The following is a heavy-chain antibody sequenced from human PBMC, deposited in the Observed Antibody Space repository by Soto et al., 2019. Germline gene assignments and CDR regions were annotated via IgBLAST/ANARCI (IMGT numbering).Heavy chain of an antibody. CDR1: GFTFSSYA. CDR3: AREGGLHIVVVTANAAFDY. CDR2: INWNGGST. J-gene: IGHJ4*02. D-gene: IGHD2-21*02. V-gene: IGHV3-20*04. Sequence: GGSLRLSCAASGFTFSSYAMSWVRQAPGKGLEWVSGINWNGGSTGYADSVKGRFTISRDNAKNSLYLQMNSLRAEDTALYYCAREGGLHIVVVTANAAFDYWGQGTLVTVSS.